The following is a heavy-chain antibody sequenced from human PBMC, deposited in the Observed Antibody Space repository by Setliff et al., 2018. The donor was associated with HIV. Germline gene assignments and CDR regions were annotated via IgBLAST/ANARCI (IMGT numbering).Heavy chain of an antibody. V-gene: IGHV1-18*04. CDR2: ISTYRGNT. J-gene: IGHJ4*02. CDR1: GYTFTSSG. CDR3: AVVNKVTDFEY. Sequence: ASVKVSCKASGYTFTSSGISWVRQAPGQGLEWMGWISTYRGNTNYAQKFQGRVTMTRDTSISTAYMELSRLRSDDTAMYYCAVVNKVTDFEYWAREPWSPSPQ. D-gene: IGHD2-21*01.